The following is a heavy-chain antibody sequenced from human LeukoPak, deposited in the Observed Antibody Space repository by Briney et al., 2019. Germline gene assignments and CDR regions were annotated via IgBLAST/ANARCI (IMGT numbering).Heavy chain of an antibody. D-gene: IGHD2-2*01. CDR3: ARGPSRVVPAAIVDY. Sequence: GASVKVSCKASGYTFTGYYMHWVRQAPGQGLEWMGWINPNSGGTNYAQKFRGRVTMTRDTSISTAYMELSRLRSDDTAVYYCARGPSRVVPAAIVDYWGQGTLVTVSS. V-gene: IGHV1-2*02. J-gene: IGHJ4*02. CDR1: GYTFTGYY. CDR2: INPNSGGT.